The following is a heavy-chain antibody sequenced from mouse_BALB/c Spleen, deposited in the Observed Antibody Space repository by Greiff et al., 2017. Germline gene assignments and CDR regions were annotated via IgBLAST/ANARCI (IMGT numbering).Heavy chain of an antibody. CDR3: ARFITTVVVPFDY. D-gene: IGHD1-1*01. CDR2: IDPANGNT. V-gene: IGHV14-3*02. CDR1: GFNIKDTY. J-gene: IGHJ2*01. Sequence: VQLQQSGAELVKPGASVKLSCTASGFNIKDTYMHWVKQRPEQGLEWIGRIDPANGNTKYDPKFQGKATITADTSSNTAYLQLSSLTSEDTAVYYCARFITTVVVPFDYWGQGTTLTVSS.